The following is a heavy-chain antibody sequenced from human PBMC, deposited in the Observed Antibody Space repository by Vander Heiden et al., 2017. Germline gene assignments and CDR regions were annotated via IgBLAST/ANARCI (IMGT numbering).Heavy chain of an antibody. J-gene: IGHJ4*02. V-gene: IGHV3-15*01. Sequence: EVQLVESGGGLVKPGGSLRLSCAASGFTFSNAGMSWVRQAAGKGLEWVGRIKSKTDGGTTDYAAPVKGRFTISRDDSKNTLYLQMNSLKTEDTAVYYCTAIWKTSGSYWVEFDYWGQGTLVTVSS. CDR3: TAIWKTSGSYWVEFDY. CDR1: GFTFSNAG. CDR2: IKSKTDGGTT. D-gene: IGHD1-26*01.